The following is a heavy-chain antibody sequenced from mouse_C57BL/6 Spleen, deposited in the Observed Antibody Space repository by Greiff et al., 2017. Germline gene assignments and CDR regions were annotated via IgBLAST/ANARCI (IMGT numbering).Heavy chain of an antibody. CDR1: GYTFTSYW. D-gene: IGHD3-2*02. J-gene: IGHJ2*01. Sequence: QVQLQQPGAELVRPGSSVKLSCKASGYTFTSYWMHWVKQRPIQGLEWIGNIDPSDRETHYNQKFKDKATLTVDKSSSTAYMQLSSLTSEDSAVYYCARSDSSGYDFDYWGQGTTLTVSS. CDR3: ARSDSSGYDFDY. CDR2: IDPSDRET. V-gene: IGHV1-52*01.